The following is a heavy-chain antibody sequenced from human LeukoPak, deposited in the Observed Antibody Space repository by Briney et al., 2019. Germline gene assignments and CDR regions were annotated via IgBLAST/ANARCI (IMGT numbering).Heavy chain of an antibody. J-gene: IGHJ4*02. V-gene: IGHV3-48*01. CDR2: ISSSGSAK. Sequence: PGGSLRLSCAASGFTFSNYGLNWVRQAPGKGLEWVSHISSSGSAKYYADSVKGRFTISRDNSKNTLYLQMNSLRAEDTAEYYCARERGDYYDSSGPPNYWGQGTLVTVSS. CDR3: ARERGDYYDSSGPPNY. D-gene: IGHD3-22*01. CDR1: GFTFSNYG.